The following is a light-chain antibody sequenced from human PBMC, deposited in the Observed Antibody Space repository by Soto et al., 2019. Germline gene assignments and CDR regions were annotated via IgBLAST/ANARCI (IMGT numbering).Light chain of an antibody. CDR2: GAS. V-gene: IGKV3D-15*01. Sequence: EIVMTQSPATLSVSPGERATLSCRASQSVSSNLAWYQQKPGQAPRLLIYGASTRATGIPARFSGSGSGTDFTLTISSLEPEDFVVYYCQQRTNWPTFGQGTRLEIK. CDR1: QSVSSN. J-gene: IGKJ5*01. CDR3: QQRTNWPT.